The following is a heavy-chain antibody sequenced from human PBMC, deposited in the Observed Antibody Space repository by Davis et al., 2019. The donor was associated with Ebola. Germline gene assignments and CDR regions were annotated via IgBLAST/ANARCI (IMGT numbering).Heavy chain of an antibody. V-gene: IGHV6-1*01. CDR3: VRDSAAGKVDY. J-gene: IGHJ4*02. CDR1: GDSVSSNIAA. Sequence: SQTLSLTCAISGDSVSSNIAACSWIRQSPSRGLEWLGRTYYRSKWYNDYAVSVKSRIIINPDTSKNQFSLQLNSVTPEDTAVYYCVRDSAAGKVDYWGQGTLVTVSS. D-gene: IGHD6-13*01. CDR2: TYYRSKWYN.